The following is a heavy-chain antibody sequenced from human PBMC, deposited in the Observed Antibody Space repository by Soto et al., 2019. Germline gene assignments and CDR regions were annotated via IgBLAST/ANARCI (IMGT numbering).Heavy chain of an antibody. CDR1: GFTFSSYG. D-gene: IGHD6-19*01. J-gene: IGHJ5*02. Sequence: GGSLRLSCAASGFTFSSYGMHWVRQAPGKGLEWVAVISYDGSNKYYADSAKGRFTISRDNSKNTLYLQMNSLRAEDTAVYYCAKDSKCIAVAGTLNWFDPWGQGTLVTVSS. CDR3: AKDSKCIAVAGTLNWFDP. V-gene: IGHV3-30*18. CDR2: ISYDGSNK.